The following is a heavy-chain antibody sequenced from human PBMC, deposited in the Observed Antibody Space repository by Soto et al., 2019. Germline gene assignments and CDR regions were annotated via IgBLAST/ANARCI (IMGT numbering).Heavy chain of an antibody. CDR1: GTFRNYA. CDR2: IIVLFGTP. D-gene: IGHD6-19*01. J-gene: IGHJ6*02. CDR3: ARNHSSGWSKAPYYHYGMDV. V-gene: IGHV1-69*13. Sequence: SVKVSCKASGTFRNYAISWVRQAPGQGVEWMGGIIVLFGTPKYAQKFQDRVTITADEATSTAYMELSSLKSDDTAVYYCARNHSSGWSKAPYYHYGMDVWGQGTTVTVSS.